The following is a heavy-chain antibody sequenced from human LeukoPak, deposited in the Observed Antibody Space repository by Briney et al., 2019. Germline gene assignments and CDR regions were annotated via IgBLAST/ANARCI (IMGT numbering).Heavy chain of an antibody. J-gene: IGHJ4*02. CDR2: IRSKANSYAT. CDR3: TRPAGGYCSSTSCPGVDY. V-gene: IGHV3-73*01. D-gene: IGHD2-2*01. CDR1: GLTFSGSA. Sequence: GGSLRLSCAASGLTFSGSAMHWVRQASGRGLEWVGRIRSKANSYATAYAASVKGRFTISRDDSKNTAYLQMNSLKAEDTAVYYCTRPAGGYCSSTSCPGVDYWGQGTLVTVSS.